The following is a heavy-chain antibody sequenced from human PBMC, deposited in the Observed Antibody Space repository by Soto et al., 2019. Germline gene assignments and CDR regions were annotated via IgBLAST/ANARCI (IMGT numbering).Heavy chain of an antibody. J-gene: IGHJ3*01. CDR1: GLTISGKKY. V-gene: IGHV3-53*01. CDR3: ATWHEREHAYDV. D-gene: IGHD1-1*01. CDR2: LYDVDGS. Sequence: LRLSCAAFGLTISGKKYVAWVRQAPGKGLEWVSALYDVDGSFYADSVKGRFTTSSDSSKTTVYLQINDLRPDDTAVYYCATWHEREHAYDVWGQGTTVTVSS.